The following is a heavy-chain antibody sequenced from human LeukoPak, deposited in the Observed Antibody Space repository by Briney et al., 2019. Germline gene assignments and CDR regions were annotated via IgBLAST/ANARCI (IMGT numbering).Heavy chain of an antibody. D-gene: IGHD2-2*03. Sequence: SVKVSCKSSGGTFSIYAIHWVRQAPGQGLEWMGGIIRIFSTTNYAQKFQGRVTISADESTSTAYMELSSLRSEDTAVYYCASGYRSTTSCYVNPYFDYWGQGTLVTVSS. CDR1: GGTFSIYA. J-gene: IGHJ4*02. CDR2: IIRIFSTT. V-gene: IGHV1-69*13. CDR3: ASGYRSTTSCYVNPYFDY.